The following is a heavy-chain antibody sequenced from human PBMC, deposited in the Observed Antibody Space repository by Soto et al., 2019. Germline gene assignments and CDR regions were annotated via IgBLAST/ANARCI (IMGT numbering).Heavy chain of an antibody. D-gene: IGHD7-27*01. Sequence: QITLKESGPTLVKPTQTLTLTCTFSGFSLSTSGVGVGWIRQPPGKALQWLALIYWDDDKRYSPSLKSRLTITKDTSKNQVVLTMTNMDPVDTATYYGAPRRSGNWDFDYWGQGTLVTVSS. V-gene: IGHV2-5*02. CDR1: GFSLSTSGVG. CDR2: IYWDDDK. CDR3: APRRSGNWDFDY. J-gene: IGHJ4*02.